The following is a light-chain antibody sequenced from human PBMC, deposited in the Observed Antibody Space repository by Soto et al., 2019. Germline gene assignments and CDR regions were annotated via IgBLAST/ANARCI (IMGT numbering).Light chain of an antibody. CDR3: QQYATLIT. CDR1: QSVSSY. V-gene: IGKV3D-11*02. J-gene: IGKJ4*01. CDR2: DAS. Sequence: EIVLTQSPATLSLSPGERATLSCRASQSVSSYLAWYQQKPGQAPRLLIYDASNRATGIPARFSGSGPGTDFTLTISSLEPEDFAVYYCQQYATLITFGGGTKVDIK.